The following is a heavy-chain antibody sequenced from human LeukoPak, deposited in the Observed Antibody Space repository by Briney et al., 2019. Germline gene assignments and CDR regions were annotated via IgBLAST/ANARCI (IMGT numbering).Heavy chain of an antibody. CDR3: AKNTITFGGVIASFDY. CDR1: GFTVSSNY. V-gene: IGHV3-23*01. Sequence: GGSLRLSCAASGFTVSSNYMSWVRQAPGKGLEWVSAISGSGGSTYYADSVKGRFTISRDNSKNTLYLQMNSLRAEDTAVYYCAKNTITFGGVIASFDYWGQGTLATVSS. J-gene: IGHJ4*02. CDR2: ISGSGGST. D-gene: IGHD3-16*02.